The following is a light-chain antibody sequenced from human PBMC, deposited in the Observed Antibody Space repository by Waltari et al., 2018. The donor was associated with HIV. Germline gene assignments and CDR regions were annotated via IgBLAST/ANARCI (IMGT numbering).Light chain of an antibody. CDR2: DVS. J-gene: IGLJ2*01. CDR3: SAYSGNYTSI. V-gene: IGLV2-11*01. Sequence: QSALTQPRSVSGFPGQSVTISCTGTSADVSGFDFVAWYQRHPGEAPKLVIYDVSHRPSGVPERCSGSKSGNTATLTISRIQSDDEADYFCSAYSGNYTSIFGEGTTLSVL. CDR1: SADVSGFDF.